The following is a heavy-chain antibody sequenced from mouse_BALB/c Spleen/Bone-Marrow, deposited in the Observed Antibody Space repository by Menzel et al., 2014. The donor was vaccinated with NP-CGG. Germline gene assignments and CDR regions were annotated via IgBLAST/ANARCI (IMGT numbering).Heavy chain of an antibody. CDR2: ISSGGSYT. V-gene: IGHV5-9-3*01. J-gene: IGHJ2*01. Sequence: EVKLMDSGGGLVKPGGSLKLSCAASGFTFSSYAMSWVRQTPEKRLEWVATISSGGSYTYYPDSVKVRFTISRDNAKNTLYLQMSSLRSEDTAMYYCARHGITRLLDYWGQGTTLTVSS. CDR3: ARHGITRLLDY. CDR1: GFTFSSYA. D-gene: IGHD2-4*01.